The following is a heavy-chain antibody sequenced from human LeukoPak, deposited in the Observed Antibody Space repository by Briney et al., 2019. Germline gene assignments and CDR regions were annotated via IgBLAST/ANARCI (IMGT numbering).Heavy chain of an antibody. CDR2: IYRGGRT. J-gene: IGHJ6*02. CDR3: ERVRSDSSSWYGVYYYGMDV. D-gene: IGHD6-13*01. CDR1: GFTFSSNY. Sequence: GGPLRLSCAASGFTFSSNYMRWVRQTPGKGLEWVSVIYRGGRTYYADYVKGSLNISSDTSKNTLNLQMNRLRTEDTAVYYCERVRSDSSSWYGVYYYGMDVWGQGTTVTVSS. V-gene: IGHV3-66*01.